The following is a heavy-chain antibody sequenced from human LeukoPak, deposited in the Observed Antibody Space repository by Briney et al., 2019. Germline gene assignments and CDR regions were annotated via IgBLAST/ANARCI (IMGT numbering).Heavy chain of an antibody. CDR2: IYYSGST. CDR3: ARGLEAVAAMFKPWFDP. D-gene: IGHD2-15*01. Sequence: SETLSLTCTVSGGSISSSSYYWDWIRQPPGKGLEWIGSIYYSGSTYYNPSLKSRVTISVDTSKNQFSLKLSSVTAADTAVYYCARGLEAVAAMFKPWFDPWGQGTLVTVSS. V-gene: IGHV4-39*07. J-gene: IGHJ5*02. CDR1: GGSISSSSYY.